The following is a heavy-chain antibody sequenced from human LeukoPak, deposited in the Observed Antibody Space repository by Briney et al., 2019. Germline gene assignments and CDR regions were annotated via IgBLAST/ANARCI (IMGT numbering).Heavy chain of an antibody. CDR2: ISTSEGT. D-gene: IGHD2-8*02. CDR3: ARDLQFLCTDIYCSYGVDV. V-gene: IGHV4-4*07. J-gene: IGHJ6*02. CDR1: GGSISRYY. Sequence: SETLSLTCSVSGGSISRYYWSWIRQAAGKGLGWVGRISTSEGTRYNPSLKSRVTMSADTSKNELSLKLSFVTAADTAVYYCARDLQFLCTDIYCSYGVDVWGRGTTVTVSS.